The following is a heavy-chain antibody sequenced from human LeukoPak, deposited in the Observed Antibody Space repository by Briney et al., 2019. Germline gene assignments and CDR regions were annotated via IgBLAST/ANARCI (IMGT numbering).Heavy chain of an antibody. CDR3: AKSRLNHYGMDV. D-gene: IGHD1-14*01. CDR2: ISWNSGSI. J-gene: IGHJ6*02. V-gene: IGHV3-9*01. CDR1: GFTFSSYW. Sequence: PGGSLRLSCGASGFTFSSYWMHWVRQAPGKGLEWVSGISWNSGSIGYADSVKGRFTISRDNAKNSLYLQMNSLRAEDTALYYCAKSRLNHYGMDVWGQGTTVTVSS.